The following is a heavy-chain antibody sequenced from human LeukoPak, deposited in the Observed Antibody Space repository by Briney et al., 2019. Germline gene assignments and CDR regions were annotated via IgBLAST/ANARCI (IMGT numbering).Heavy chain of an antibody. D-gene: IGHD3-10*01. J-gene: IGHJ6*02. Sequence: SETLSLTCTVSGGSISSYYWSWIRQPPGKGLEWIGYIYYSGSTNYNPSLKSRVTISVDTSKNQFSLKLSSVTAADTAVYYCASSRFGELLGYYYYGMDVWGQGTTVTVSS. CDR3: ASSRFGELLGYYYYGMDV. CDR1: GGSISSYY. V-gene: IGHV4-59*12. CDR2: IYYSGST.